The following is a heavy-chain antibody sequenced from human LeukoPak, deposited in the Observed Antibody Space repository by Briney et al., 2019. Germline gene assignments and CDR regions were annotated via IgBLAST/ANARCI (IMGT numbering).Heavy chain of an antibody. CDR1: GFTFSDFA. V-gene: IGHV3-30-3*01. D-gene: IGHD2-2*01. Sequence: GRSLTLACPASGFTFSDFAMHWVRPPPGNGLGWVAVISYDGTKRYYEDSVKGRFTITRDNAKTTVFLEMNSLKSEDTALYFCARPEVPAAIHYFQYWGQGTLVTVSS. CDR2: ISYDGTKR. J-gene: IGHJ4*02. CDR3: ARPEVPAAIHYFQY.